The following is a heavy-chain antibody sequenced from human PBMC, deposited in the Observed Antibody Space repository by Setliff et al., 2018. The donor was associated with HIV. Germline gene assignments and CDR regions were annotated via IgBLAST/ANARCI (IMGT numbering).Heavy chain of an antibody. CDR3: ARGSYTVRIDY. J-gene: IGHJ4*02. V-gene: IGHV4-34*12. CDR1: GGSFSGYY. Sequence: SETLSLTCDVFGGSFSGYYWSWIRQPPGKGLEWIGEIIPSGSTNYNPSLKSRVTMSIDTSKSQFSLRLSSVTAADTAVYYCARGSYTVRIDYWGQGTQVTVSS. CDR2: IIPSGST. D-gene: IGHD3-10*01.